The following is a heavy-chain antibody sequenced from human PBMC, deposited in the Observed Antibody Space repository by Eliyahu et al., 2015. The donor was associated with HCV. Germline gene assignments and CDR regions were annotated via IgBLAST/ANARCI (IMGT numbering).Heavy chain of an antibody. Sequence: QVQLQESGPGLVKPSETLSLTCTVSGGSISSYYWSWIRQPPGKGLEWIGYIYYSGSTNYNPSLKSRVTISVDTSKNQFSLKLSSVTAADTAVYYCAREGQIAALRNYYYGMDVWGQGTTVTVSS. V-gene: IGHV4-59*01. CDR1: GGSISSYY. D-gene: IGHD6-6*01. CDR2: IYYSGST. CDR3: AREGQIAALRNYYYGMDV. J-gene: IGHJ6*02.